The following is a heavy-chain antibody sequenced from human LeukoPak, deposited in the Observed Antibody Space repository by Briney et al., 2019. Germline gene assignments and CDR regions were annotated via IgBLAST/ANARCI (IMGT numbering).Heavy chain of an antibody. Sequence: GGSLRLSCAASGFTFSSYGMSWVRQAPGKGLEWVSAISGSGGSTYYADSVKGRFTISRDNSKNTLYLQMNSLRAEDTAVYYCAKFRTPRILLWFGSDAFDIWGQGTMVTVSS. J-gene: IGHJ3*02. D-gene: IGHD3-10*01. CDR1: GFTFSSYG. V-gene: IGHV3-23*01. CDR3: AKFRTPRILLWFGSDAFDI. CDR2: ISGSGGST.